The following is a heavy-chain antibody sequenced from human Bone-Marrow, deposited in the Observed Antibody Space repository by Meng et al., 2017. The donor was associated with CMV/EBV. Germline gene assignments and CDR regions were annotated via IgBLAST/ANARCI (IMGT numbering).Heavy chain of an antibody. CDR3: TYMSPGH. CDR2: IEKDGTNT. V-gene: IGHV3-74*01. CDR1: GFTVSGDW. J-gene: IGHJ4*02. Sequence: LSCTHSGFTVSGDWMLWVRQAPGKGLKWVSLIEKDGTNTKSADSVKGRFTVSRDNAKNTMYLQMHRLSAEDTALYSCTYMSPGHWGQGTLVTVSS. D-gene: IGHD1-1*01.